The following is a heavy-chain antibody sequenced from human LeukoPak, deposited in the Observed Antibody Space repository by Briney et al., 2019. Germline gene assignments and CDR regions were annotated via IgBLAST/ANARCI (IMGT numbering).Heavy chain of an antibody. J-gene: IGHJ4*02. CDR1: GYRFTSYW. CDR3: ARQVAYYYDSSGYYPFDY. CDR2: IYPGDSDT. Sequence: GESLKISCKDSGYRFTSYWIGWVRQMPGKGLEWMGIIYPGDSDTRYSPSFQGQVTISADKSISTAYLQWSSLKASDTAMYYCARQVAYYYDSSGYYPFDYWGQGTLVTVSS. D-gene: IGHD3-22*01. V-gene: IGHV5-51*01.